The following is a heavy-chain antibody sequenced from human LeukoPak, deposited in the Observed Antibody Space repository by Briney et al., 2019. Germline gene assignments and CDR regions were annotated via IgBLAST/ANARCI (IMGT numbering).Heavy chain of an antibody. CDR1: GGTFSSYT. D-gene: IGHD4-11*01. J-gene: IGHJ4*02. CDR3: ATDYSNYNSPQAY. Sequence: SVKVSCKASGGTFSSYTISWVRQAPGQGLEWMGRIIPILGIANHAQKFQGRVTITADKSTSTAYMELSSLRSEDTAVYYCATDYSNYNSPQAYWGQGTLVTVSS. CDR2: IIPILGIA. V-gene: IGHV1-69*02.